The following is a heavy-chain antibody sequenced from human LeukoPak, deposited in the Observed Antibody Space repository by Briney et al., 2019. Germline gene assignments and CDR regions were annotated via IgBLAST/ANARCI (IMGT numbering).Heavy chain of an antibody. CDR1: GFTFSSYS. Sequence: GGSLRLSCAASGFTFSSYSMNWVRQAPGKGLEWVSSISSSSSYIYYADSVKGRFTISRDNAKNSLYLQMNSLRAEDTAVYYCAKTYDFWSGYLYYGMDVWGQGTTVTVSS. V-gene: IGHV3-21*01. J-gene: IGHJ6*02. D-gene: IGHD3-3*01. CDR2: ISSSSSYI. CDR3: AKTYDFWSGYLYYGMDV.